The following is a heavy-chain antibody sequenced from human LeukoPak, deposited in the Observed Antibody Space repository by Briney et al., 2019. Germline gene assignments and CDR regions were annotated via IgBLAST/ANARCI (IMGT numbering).Heavy chain of an antibody. CDR2: IYYSGST. D-gene: IGHD2-21*01. J-gene: IGHJ4*02. CDR1: GGSISSYY. CDR3: ARTQSYFDY. V-gene: IGHV4-59*01. Sequence: SETLSLTCTVSGGSISSYYWRWIRQPPGKGLEWIGYIYYSGSTNYNPSLKSRVTISVDTSKNQFSLKLSSVTAADTAVYYCARTQSYFDYWGQGTLVTVSS.